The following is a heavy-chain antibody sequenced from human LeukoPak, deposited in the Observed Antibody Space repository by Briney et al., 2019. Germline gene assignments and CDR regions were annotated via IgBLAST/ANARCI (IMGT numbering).Heavy chain of an antibody. D-gene: IGHD3-22*01. V-gene: IGHV1-18*01. CDR1: GYTFTSYG. J-gene: IGHJ6*03. CDR3: ARTYYDSSGYYFYYYYMDV. CDR2: ISAYNGNT. Sequence: ASVKVSCKASGYTFTSYGISWVRQAPGQGLEWMGWISAYNGNTNYAQKIQGRVTMTTDTSTSTAYMELSSLRSEDTAVYYCARTYYDSSGYYFYYYYMDVWGKGTTVTISS.